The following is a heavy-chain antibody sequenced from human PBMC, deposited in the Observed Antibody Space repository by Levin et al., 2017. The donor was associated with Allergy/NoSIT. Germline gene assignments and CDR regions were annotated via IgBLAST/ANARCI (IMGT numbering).Heavy chain of an antibody. D-gene: IGHD2-8*02. V-gene: IGHV3-7*04. CDR3: ARNWRSAFDI. CDR2: IKQDGTEK. Sequence: GGSLRLSCEASGFTFSSHWMSWVRQAPGKGLEWVANIKQDGTEKFYVDSVKGRFTVSKDNARNSVFLLMSSLRVEDTAVYYCARNWRSAFDIWGQGTMVTVSS. CDR1: GFTFSSHW. J-gene: IGHJ3*02.